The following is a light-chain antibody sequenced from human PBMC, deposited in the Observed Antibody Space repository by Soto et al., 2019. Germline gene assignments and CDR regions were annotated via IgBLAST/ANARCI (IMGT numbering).Light chain of an antibody. V-gene: IGKV1-5*01. CDR2: DAS. Sequence: DIQMTQSPSTLSASVGDRVTITCRASQSLNSLLAWYQQKPGRAPKLLIYDASTLESGVPSRFSGSGSGTEFTLTISSLQTDDFATYCCQQYHSYSSTTCAQRTKADIK. CDR1: QSLNSL. CDR3: QQYHSYSSTT. J-gene: IGKJ1*01.